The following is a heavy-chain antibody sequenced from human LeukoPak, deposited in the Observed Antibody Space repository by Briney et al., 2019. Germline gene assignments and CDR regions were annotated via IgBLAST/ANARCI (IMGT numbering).Heavy chain of an antibody. CDR2: IYYSGTT. V-gene: IGHV4-39*01. D-gene: IGHD4-17*01. CDR1: GGSISSSSYY. Sequence: SETLSLTCTVAGGSISSSSYYWGWIRQPPGKGLEGIGSIYYSGTTYYSPSLKSRFTMSVDTSQSQFSLNLRYVTAADTAVYYCARQTTARPSSWYFDLWGRGTLVTVSS. J-gene: IGHJ2*01. CDR3: ARQTTARPSSWYFDL.